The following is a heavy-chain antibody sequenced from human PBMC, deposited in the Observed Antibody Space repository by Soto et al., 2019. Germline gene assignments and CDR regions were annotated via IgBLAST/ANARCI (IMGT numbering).Heavy chain of an antibody. D-gene: IGHD3-3*01. J-gene: IGHJ4*02. CDR3: ARVGDMAYKD. CDR2: ISNSGTTI. Sequence: QVQLVESGGGLVKPGGSLRLSCAASGFTFSDHYMTWIRQAPGKGLEWLSYISNSGTTIYYAESVRGRFTISRDNAKNSLYLQMNSLRVEDSAVYYCARVGDMAYKDWGQGTLVTVSP. V-gene: IGHV3-11*01. CDR1: GFTFSDHY.